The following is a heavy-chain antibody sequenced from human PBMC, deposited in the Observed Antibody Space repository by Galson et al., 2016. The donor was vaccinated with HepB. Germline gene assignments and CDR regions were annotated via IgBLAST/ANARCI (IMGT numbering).Heavy chain of an antibody. J-gene: IGHJ4*02. CDR2: IDPNSGGT. D-gene: IGHD3-10*01. CDR1: GNTFTGYF. V-gene: IGHV1-2*02. Sequence: SVKVSCKASGNTFTGYFMHWVRQAPGQWLEWMGWIDPNSGGTKYAQKFQGRVTMTRDTSISTAYMELSSLRSDDTAVYYCARGKSRYFGSGAYLVFEFWGQGTLVTVSS. CDR3: ARGKSRYFGSGAYLVFEF.